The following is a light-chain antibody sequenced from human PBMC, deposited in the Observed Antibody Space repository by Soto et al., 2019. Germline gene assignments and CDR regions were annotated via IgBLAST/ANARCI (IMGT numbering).Light chain of an antibody. Sequence: ATQMTQSPSSLSASVGDRTTITCRASTDIGSDLSWYQQKPGKAPTLLIYAASNLQSGVPSRFRGSRSGTEFTLTVSSLQPEDFATYYCQQLHSYPITFGQGTRLEI. J-gene: IGKJ5*01. CDR1: TDIGSD. CDR3: QQLHSYPIT. CDR2: AAS. V-gene: IGKV1-6*01.